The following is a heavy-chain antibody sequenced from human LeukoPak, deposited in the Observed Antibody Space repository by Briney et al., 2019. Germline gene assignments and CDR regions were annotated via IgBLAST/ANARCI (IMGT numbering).Heavy chain of an antibody. CDR2: INHSGST. CDR1: GGSFSGYY. D-gene: IGHD3-22*01. Sequence: SETLSLTCAVYGGSFSGYYWSWIRQPPGKGLEWIGEINHSGSTNHNPSLKSRVTISVDTSKNQFSLKLSSVTAADTAVYYCARGLSTYYGYWGQGTLVTVSS. J-gene: IGHJ4*02. CDR3: ARGLSTYYGY. V-gene: IGHV4-34*01.